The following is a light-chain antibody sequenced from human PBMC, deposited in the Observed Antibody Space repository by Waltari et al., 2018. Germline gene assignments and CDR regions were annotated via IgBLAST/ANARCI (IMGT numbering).Light chain of an antibody. J-gene: IGKJ2*01. CDR2: GAS. CDR3: QQYDTSSYT. CDR1: QTVNSNY. V-gene: IGKV3-20*01. Sequence: DIVLTQSPDTLSLSPGERATLSCRASQTVNSNYLAWYQQKPGQAPRLVINGASSRATGIPDRFSGSGSGTDFTLTISRLDPEDFAVYYCQQYDTSSYTFGQGTNLEIK.